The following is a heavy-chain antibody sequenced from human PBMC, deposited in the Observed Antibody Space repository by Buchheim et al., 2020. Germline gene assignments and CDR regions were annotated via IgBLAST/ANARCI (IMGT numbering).Heavy chain of an antibody. CDR1: LLTFRDDY. D-gene: IGHD4-17*01. V-gene: IGHV3-15*01. CDR3: TTAGGTVTTTSGDY. J-gene: IGHJ4*02. CDR2: IKSKTDGGTT. Sequence: EQLVESGGGLVKPGGSLTLSCAAPLLTFRDDYMGWVRQSPGKGPEWVGRIKSKTDGGTTDYAAPVKGRFTISRDDSKNTPYLQMNSLKTEDTAVYYCTTAGGTVTTTSGDYWGQGTL.